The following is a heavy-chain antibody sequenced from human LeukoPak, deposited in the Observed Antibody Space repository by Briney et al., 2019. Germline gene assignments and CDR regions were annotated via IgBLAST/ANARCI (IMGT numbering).Heavy chain of an antibody. CDR3: ARIRSGGTYYYYYMDV. D-gene: IGHD1-7*01. J-gene: IGHJ6*03. CDR1: GGSISSGDYY. V-gene: IGHV4-30-4*01. Sequence: SETLSLTCTVSGGSISSGDYYWTWIRQPPGKGLEWIGYIYYSGSTYYNPSLKSRLTISIDTSKNQFSLRLISVTASDTAVYYCARIRSGGTYYYYYMDVWGKGTTVTVSS. CDR2: IYYSGST.